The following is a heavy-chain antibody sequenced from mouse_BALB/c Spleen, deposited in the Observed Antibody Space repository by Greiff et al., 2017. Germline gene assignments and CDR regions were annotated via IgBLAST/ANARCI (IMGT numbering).Heavy chain of an antibody. CDR3: ARSAYYGAMDY. CDR1: GYSITSDYA. CDR2: ISYSGST. V-gene: IGHV3-2*02. J-gene: IGHJ4*01. Sequence: VQLKESGPGLVKPSQSLSLTCTVTGYSITSDYAWNWIRQFPGNKLEWMGYISYSGSTSYNPSLKSRISITRDTSKNQFFLQLNSVTTEDTATYYCARSAYYGAMDYWGQGTSVTVSS. D-gene: IGHD2-10*01.